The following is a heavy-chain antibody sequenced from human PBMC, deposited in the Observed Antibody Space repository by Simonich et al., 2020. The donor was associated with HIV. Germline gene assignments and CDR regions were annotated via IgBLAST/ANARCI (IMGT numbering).Heavy chain of an antibody. D-gene: IGHD2-2*01. Sequence: EVQLVESGGGLVKPGGSLRLSCAASGFTFSSSSMNWVRQAPGKGLEWVSSISSSSYIYYADSVKGRFTISRDNAKNTLYLQMNSLRAEDTAVYYCARDGRKGSSTSCSDYWGQGTLVTVSS. CDR1: GFTFSSSS. V-gene: IGHV3-21*01. J-gene: IGHJ4*02. CDR2: ISSSSYI. CDR3: ARDGRKGSSTSCSDY.